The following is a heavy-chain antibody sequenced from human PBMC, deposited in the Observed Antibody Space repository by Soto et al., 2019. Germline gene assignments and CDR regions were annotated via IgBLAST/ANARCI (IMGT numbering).Heavy chain of an antibody. CDR2: VRGTAYGGTT. V-gene: IGHV3-49*03. J-gene: IGHJ4*02. Sequence: GGSLRLSFSASGFTAGEYAMSWFRQAPGKGLEWVGFVRGTAYGGTTEYAASVKGRFTISRDDSKSIAYLQMNSLKTEDAAVYYCTRGYCSGGSCPHWYYFDCWGQGTLVTVSS. D-gene: IGHD2-15*01. CDR1: GFTAGEYA. CDR3: TRGYCSGGSCPHWYYFDC.